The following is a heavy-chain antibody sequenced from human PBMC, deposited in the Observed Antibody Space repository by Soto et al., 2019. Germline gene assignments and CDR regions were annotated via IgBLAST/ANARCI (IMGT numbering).Heavy chain of an antibody. J-gene: IGHJ6*02. CDR1: GFTFSSYS. V-gene: IGHV3-48*01. CDR2: ISSSSSTI. D-gene: IGHD3-3*01. CDR3: AREALLRFLEWLSDYYDMDV. Sequence: EVQLVESGGGLVQPGGSLRLSCAASGFTFSSYSMNWVRQAPGKGLEWVSYISSSSSTIYYADSVKGRFTISRDNAKNSLFLQMNSLRAEDTAVYYCAREALLRFLEWLSDYYDMDVWGQGTTVTVSS.